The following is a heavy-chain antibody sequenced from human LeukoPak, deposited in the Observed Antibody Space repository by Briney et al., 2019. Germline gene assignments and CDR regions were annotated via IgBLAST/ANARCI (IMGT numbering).Heavy chain of an antibody. Sequence: GGSLRLSCAASGFTFSSYAMHWVRQAPGKGLEWVAVISYDGSNKYYADSVKGRFTISRDNSKNTLYLQMNSLRAEDTAVYYCARVQPWYGASFDYWGQGTLVTVSS. J-gene: IGHJ4*02. CDR3: ARVQPWYGASFDY. V-gene: IGHV3-30*04. CDR1: GFTFSSYA. CDR2: ISYDGSNK. D-gene: IGHD3-10*01.